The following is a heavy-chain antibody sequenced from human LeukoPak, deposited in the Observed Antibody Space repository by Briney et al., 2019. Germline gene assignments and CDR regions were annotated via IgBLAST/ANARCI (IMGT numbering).Heavy chain of an antibody. D-gene: IGHD2-15*01. J-gene: IGHJ5*02. CDR2: MNPNSGNT. CDR3: ARDGEYWSGGSCWDWFDP. CDR1: GYTFTSYD. Sequence: ASVKVSCKASGYTFTSYDINWVRQATGQGLEWMGWMNPNSGNTGYAQKFQGRVTMTRNTPISTAYMELSSLRSEDTAVYYCARDGEYWSGGSCWDWFDPWGQGTLVTVSS. V-gene: IGHV1-8*01.